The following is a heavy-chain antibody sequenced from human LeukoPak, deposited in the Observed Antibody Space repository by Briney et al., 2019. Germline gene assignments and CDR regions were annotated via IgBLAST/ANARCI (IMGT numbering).Heavy chain of an antibody. J-gene: IGHJ5*02. CDR1: GGSISSYY. V-gene: IGHV4-59*01. CDR2: IYYSGST. CDR3: AAPYCTNGVCCPT. Sequence: SETLSLTCTVSGGSISSYYWSWIRQPPGKGLEWIGYIYYSGSTNYNPSLKSRVTISVDTSKNQFSLKLSSVTAADTAVYYCAAPYCTNGVCCPTWGQGTLVTVSS. D-gene: IGHD2-8*01.